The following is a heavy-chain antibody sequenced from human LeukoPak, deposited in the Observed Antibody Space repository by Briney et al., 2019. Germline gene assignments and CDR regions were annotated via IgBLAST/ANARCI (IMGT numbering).Heavy chain of an antibody. CDR3: ARGLGSGDYVANAFDF. CDR2: ISGSGSYI. V-gene: IGHV3-21*01. CDR1: GFIFSSYA. J-gene: IGHJ3*01. Sequence: GGSLRLSCAASGFIFSSYAMNWVRQAPGKGLEWVSSISGSGSYIHYADSMKGRFTVSRDNAKKSVYLHMSRLRAEDTAVYYCARGLGSGDYVANAFDFWGRGTTVSVS. D-gene: IGHD4-17*01.